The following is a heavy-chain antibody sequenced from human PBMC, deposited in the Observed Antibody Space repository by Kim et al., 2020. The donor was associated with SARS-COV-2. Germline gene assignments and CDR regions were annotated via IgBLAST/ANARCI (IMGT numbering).Heavy chain of an antibody. Sequence: QKFEGRVTITRDTAASTAYMGLSSLRSEDTAVYYCASGIVVVTADYGMDVWGQGTTVTVSS. CDR3: ASGIVVVTADYGMDV. D-gene: IGHD2-21*02. J-gene: IGHJ6*02. V-gene: IGHV1-3*01.